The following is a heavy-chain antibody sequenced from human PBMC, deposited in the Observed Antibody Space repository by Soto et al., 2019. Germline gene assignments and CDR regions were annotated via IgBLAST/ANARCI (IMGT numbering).Heavy chain of an antibody. CDR1: GGSFSGYY. D-gene: IGHD6-6*01. Sequence: QVQLQQWGAGLLKPSETLSLTCAVYGGSFSGYYWSWIRQPPGKGLEWIGEINHSGSTNYNPSLKSRVTISVDTSKNQFSLKLSSVTAADTAVYYCAIYSSSSGWFDPWGQGTLVTVSS. CDR2: INHSGST. V-gene: IGHV4-34*01. J-gene: IGHJ5*02. CDR3: AIYSSSSGWFDP.